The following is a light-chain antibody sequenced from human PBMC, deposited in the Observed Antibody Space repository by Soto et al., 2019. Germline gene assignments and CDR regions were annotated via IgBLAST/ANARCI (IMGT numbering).Light chain of an antibody. CDR3: QQRFIWPPVT. V-gene: IGKV3-11*01. CDR2: DAS. Sequence: EVVLTQSPATLSLSPGERATLSCRASQSVGSYLAWYQQKPGQAPRLLIYDASNRATGIPPRFSGSGSGTDFTLTISSLEPEDFAVYYCQQRFIWPPVTFGGGTNVEI. CDR1: QSVGSY. J-gene: IGKJ4*01.